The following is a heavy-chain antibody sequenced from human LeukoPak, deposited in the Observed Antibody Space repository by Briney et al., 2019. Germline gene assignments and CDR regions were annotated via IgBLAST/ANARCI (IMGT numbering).Heavy chain of an antibody. CDR3: ARALVLTGTTSFDY. Sequence: PSETLSLTCTVSGGAISSSSYYWSWIRQPPGKGLEWIGYIFYSGVTNYNPSLKSRITISLDTPKNQFSLKLSSVTAADTAVYYCARALVLTGTTSFDYWGQGTLVTVSS. D-gene: IGHD1-7*01. J-gene: IGHJ4*02. CDR2: IFYSGVT. V-gene: IGHV4-61*05. CDR1: GGAISSSSYY.